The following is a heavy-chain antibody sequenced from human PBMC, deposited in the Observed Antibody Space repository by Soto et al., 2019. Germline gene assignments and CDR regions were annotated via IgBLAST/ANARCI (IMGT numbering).Heavy chain of an antibody. J-gene: IGHJ6*02. V-gene: IGHV1-2*02. CDR1: GYTFTGYY. Sequence: GASVKVSCKASGYTFTGYYLHWVRQAPGQGLEWMGWINPNSGGTKYAQKFQGRVTMTRDTSISTAYMELTRLRSDDTAVYYCARGGXIYGAYDFRYYYHGMDVWGHGTTVTVSS. CDR3: ARGGXIYGAYDFRYYYHGMDV. CDR2: INPNSGGT. D-gene: IGHD3-3*01.